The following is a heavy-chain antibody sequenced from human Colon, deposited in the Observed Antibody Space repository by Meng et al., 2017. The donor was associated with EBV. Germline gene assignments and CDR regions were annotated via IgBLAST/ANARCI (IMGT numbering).Heavy chain of an antibody. CDR1: GDSVSSNSAA. J-gene: IGHJ4*02. V-gene: IGHV6-1*01. CDR3: AREVDYGGNSVSFDF. Sequence: QLQRSRPGLVKPSHTPSLTCAISGDSVSSNSAAWNWIRQSPSGGLEWLGRTYCRSKWSNDYAVSVKSRLTISPDTSKNQFSLHLASVNPEDTGVYYCAREVDYGGNSVSFDFWGQGTLVTVSS. D-gene: IGHD4-23*01. CDR2: TYCRSKWSN.